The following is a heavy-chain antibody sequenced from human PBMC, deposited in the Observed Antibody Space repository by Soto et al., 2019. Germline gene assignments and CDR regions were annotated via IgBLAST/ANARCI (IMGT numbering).Heavy chain of an antibody. V-gene: IGHV1-46*01. CDR1: GYTFTSYY. J-gene: IGHJ3*02. CDR2: INPSGGST. Sequence: ASVKVSGKASGYTFTSYYMHWVRQAPGQGLEWMGIINPSGGSTSYAQKFQGRVTMTRDTSTSTVYMELSSLRSEDTAVYYCARDPLTYYYDSSGSGAFDIWGQGTMVIVSS. CDR3: ARDPLTYYYDSSGSGAFDI. D-gene: IGHD3-22*01.